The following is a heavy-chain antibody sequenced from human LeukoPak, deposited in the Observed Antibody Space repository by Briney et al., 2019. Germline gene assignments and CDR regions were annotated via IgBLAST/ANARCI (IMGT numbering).Heavy chain of an antibody. CDR1: GFTFSSYS. J-gene: IGHJ4*02. V-gene: IGHV3-21*04. CDR3: ARDRKTYYYDSSGYPHDY. CDR2: IGSSSSYI. D-gene: IGHD3-22*01. Sequence: GGSLRLSCAASGFTFSSYSMNWVRQAPGKGLEWVSSIGSSSSYIYYADSVKGRFTISRDNAKNSLYLQMNSLRAEDTALYYCARDRKTYYYDSSGYPHDYWGQGTLVTVSS.